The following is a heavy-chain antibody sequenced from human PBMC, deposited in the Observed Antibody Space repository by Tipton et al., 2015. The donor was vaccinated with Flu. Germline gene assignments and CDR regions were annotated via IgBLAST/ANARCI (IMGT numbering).Heavy chain of an antibody. J-gene: IGHJ3*02. CDR2: IYYSGST. V-gene: IGHV4-39*07. CDR3: ARTSKAGITMARGMAFDI. Sequence: TLSLTCTVSGGSISSSSYYWGWIRQPPGKGLEWIGSIYYSGSTYYNPSLKSRVTISVDTSKNQFSLKLSSVTAADTAVYYCARTSKAGITMARGMAFDIWGQGTMVTVSS. D-gene: IGHD3-10*01. CDR1: GGSISSSSYY.